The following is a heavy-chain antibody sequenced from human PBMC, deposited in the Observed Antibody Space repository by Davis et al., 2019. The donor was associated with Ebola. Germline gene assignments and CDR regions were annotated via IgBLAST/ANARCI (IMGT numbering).Heavy chain of an antibody. CDR3: AKDSFEILAGYFSALDK. J-gene: IGHJ4*02. CDR2: ITSNSGSI. CDR1: GFKFDDYA. V-gene: IGHV3-9*01. Sequence: GGSLRLSCAASGFKFDDYAMHWVRHVPGQGPEWVASITSNSGSIGYAASVKGRFTISRDNAKNLLYLQMNSLRPEDTALYFCAKDSFEILAGYFSALDKWGQGTQVTVSS. D-gene: IGHD3-9*01.